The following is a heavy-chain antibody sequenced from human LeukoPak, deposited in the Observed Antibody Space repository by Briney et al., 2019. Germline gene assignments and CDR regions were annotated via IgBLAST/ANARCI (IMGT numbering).Heavy chain of an antibody. CDR3: ARVAGYSGYEPGYFED. J-gene: IGHJ4*02. Sequence: GGSLRLSCVASGFTFSSYTINWVRQTPGKGLEWVSSISGSSYYIYYADSVRGRFIISRDNARNSLYLHMNSLRAEDTAVYYCARVAGYSGYEPGYFEDWGQGTLVTVSS. D-gene: IGHD5-12*01. CDR1: GFTFSSYT. V-gene: IGHV3-21*01. CDR2: ISGSSYYI.